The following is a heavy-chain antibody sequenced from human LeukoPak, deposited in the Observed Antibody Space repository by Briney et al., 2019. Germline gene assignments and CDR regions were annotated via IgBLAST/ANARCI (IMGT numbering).Heavy chain of an antibody. D-gene: IGHD3-10*01. J-gene: IGHJ5*02. CDR1: GFTFSSYA. Sequence: GGSLRLSCAASGFTFSSYAISWVRQAPGKGLEWVSGISGSGGSTYYADSVKGRFTISRDNSKNTLYLQMNSLRAEDTAVYYCAKGKFGAFGCFDPWGQGTLVTVSS. CDR3: AKGKFGAFGCFDP. CDR2: ISGSGGST. V-gene: IGHV3-23*01.